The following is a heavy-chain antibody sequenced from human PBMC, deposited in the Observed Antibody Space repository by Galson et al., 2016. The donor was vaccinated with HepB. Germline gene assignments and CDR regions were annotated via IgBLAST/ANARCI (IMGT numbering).Heavy chain of an antibody. CDR2: INSDGSSR. V-gene: IGHV3-74*01. Sequence: SLRLSCAASGFTFSRYWMHWVRQVPGKGLVWVSRINSDGSSRNYADPVKGRFTISRDNAESSLYLQMNSLRAEDTAFYYCAQDKASMSVGATNFQHWGQGTLVTVSS. CDR3: AQDKASMSVGATNFQH. D-gene: IGHD1-26*01. J-gene: IGHJ1*01. CDR1: GFTFSRYW.